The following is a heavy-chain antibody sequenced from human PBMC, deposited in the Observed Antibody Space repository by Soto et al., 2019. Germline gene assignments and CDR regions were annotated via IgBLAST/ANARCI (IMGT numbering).Heavy chain of an antibody. J-gene: IGHJ5*02. CDR1: GGTFSSYA. D-gene: IGHD2-2*02. CDR2: MIPIFGTA. Sequence: QVQLVQSGAEVKKPGSSVKVSCKASGGTFSSYAISWVRQAPGQGLAWMGGMIPIFGTAHYAQKFQGSVSITADDSTSTADMELSSLRAEDTAVYYCARRSHCSSTSCYIEGWFDPWGQGTLVTVSS. CDR3: ARRSHCSSTSCYIEGWFDP. V-gene: IGHV1-69*01.